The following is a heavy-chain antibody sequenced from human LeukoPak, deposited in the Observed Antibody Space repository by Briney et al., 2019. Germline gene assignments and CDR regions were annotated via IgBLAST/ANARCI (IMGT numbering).Heavy chain of an antibody. CDR2: ISSSGSTI. D-gene: IGHD3-10*02. CDR3: AELGTTMIGGV. V-gene: IGHV3-48*03. Sequence: GGSLRLSCAASGFTFSSYEMNWVRQAPGKGLEWVSYISSSGSTIYYADSVKGRFTISRDDAKNSLYLQMNSLRAEDTAVYYCAELGTTMIGGVWGKGTTVTISS. CDR1: GFTFSSYE. J-gene: IGHJ6*04.